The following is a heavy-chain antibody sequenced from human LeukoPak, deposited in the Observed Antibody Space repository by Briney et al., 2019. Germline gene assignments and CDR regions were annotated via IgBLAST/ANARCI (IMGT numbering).Heavy chain of an antibody. CDR2: IKQDGSEK. J-gene: IGHJ4*02. CDR1: GFTFSSYW. V-gene: IGHV3-7*05. CDR3: ARSGWLVPFDY. Sequence: QSGGSLRLSCATSGFTFSSYWMTWVRQAPGKGLERVANIKQDGSEKYYVDSVKGRFTITRDNAKNSLFLQMNSLRAEETAVYYCARSGWLVPFDYWGQGTLVTVSS. D-gene: IGHD6-19*01.